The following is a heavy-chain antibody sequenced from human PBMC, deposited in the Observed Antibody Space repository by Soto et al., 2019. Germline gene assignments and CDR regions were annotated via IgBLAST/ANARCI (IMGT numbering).Heavy chain of an antibody. CDR2: ISWNSDLI. D-gene: IGHD1-26*01. J-gene: IGHJ4*02. Sequence: EVQLVESGGGLVQPGRSLRLSCAASGFTFDDYAMHWVRQAPGKGLEWVSGISWNSDLIGYADSVKGRFTISRDNAKNSLQLQMNSLTTEDTALYYCVKDTYIMVGATHFDFWGQGTLVTVSS. CDR3: VKDTYIMVGATHFDF. CDR1: GFTFDDYA. V-gene: IGHV3-9*01.